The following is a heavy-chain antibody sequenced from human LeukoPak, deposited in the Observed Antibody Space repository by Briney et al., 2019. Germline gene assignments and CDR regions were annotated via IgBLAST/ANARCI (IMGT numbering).Heavy chain of an antibody. D-gene: IGHD5-24*01. V-gene: IGHV4-34*01. CDR2: IHPSGIF. CDR1: GGTCDDYY. Sequence: SETLSLTRAVYGGTCDDYYCSWIRQPPGKGLEWIGEIHPSGIFYYNSSLVSRVTISIDTSKSQFSLRLTSVTAADTAFYYCARGRDRSKAGDHWGQGSLVTVSS. CDR3: ARGRDRSKAGDH. J-gene: IGHJ4*02.